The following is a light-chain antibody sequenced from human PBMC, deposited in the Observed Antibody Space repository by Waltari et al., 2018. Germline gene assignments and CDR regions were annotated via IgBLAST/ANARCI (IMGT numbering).Light chain of an antibody. Sequence: QAVLTQPSSLSASPGASASLTCTLRSGVNVANHRIYWYQQKPGSPPPYLLRFKSDSDKRQGSGVPSRFPVSKSGSATAGILLISRLQSEDEADYYCMIWRSGASEFGGGTKLTVL. J-gene: IGLJ3*02. CDR1: SGVNVANHR. CDR2: FKSDSDK. V-gene: IGLV5-45*03. CDR3: MIWRSGASE.